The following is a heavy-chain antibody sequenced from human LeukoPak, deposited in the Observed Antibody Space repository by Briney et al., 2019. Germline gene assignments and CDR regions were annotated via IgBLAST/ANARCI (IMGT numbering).Heavy chain of an antibody. CDR3: VKEDMASRNYDFDH. CDR2: ISRDSSQK. V-gene: IGHV3-30*18. CDR1: GFTFSSNA. D-gene: IGHD5-24*01. Sequence: GGSLRLSCAASGFTFSSNAMHWVRQTPGKGLEWVAIISRDSSQKYYAGSVKDRCTISRDISKNTLYLQINSLRVDDTAVYYCVKEDMASRNYDFDHWGQGTLVTVSS. J-gene: IGHJ4*02.